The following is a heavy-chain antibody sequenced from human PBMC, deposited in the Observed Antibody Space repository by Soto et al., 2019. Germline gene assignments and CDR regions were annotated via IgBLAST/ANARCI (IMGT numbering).Heavy chain of an antibody. CDR1: GFPFSIYS. J-gene: IGHJ4*02. CDR3: AREVPIDY. D-gene: IGHD3-10*01. CDR2: ISASGATR. V-gene: IGHV3-23*01. Sequence: PGGSLRLSCAGSGFPFSIYSMSWVRQAPGKGLQWVSGISASGATRYYADSVKGRFTISRDNSKNTLYLQMNSLRAEDTAVYYCAREVPIDYWGQGTLVTVSS.